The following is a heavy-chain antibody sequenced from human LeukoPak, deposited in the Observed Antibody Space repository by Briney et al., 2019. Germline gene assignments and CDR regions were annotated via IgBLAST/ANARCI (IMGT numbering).Heavy chain of an antibody. Sequence: SETLSLTCTVSGYSITSGYFWGWIRQPPGKGLEWIGSISQSGTTYYNPSLKSRITISHDTSKNQFSLKLTSVTAADTATYYCTREEGGMTVDYWGQGTLVTVSS. CDR3: TREEGGMTVDY. CDR1: GYSITSGYF. J-gene: IGHJ4*02. CDR2: ISQSGTT. V-gene: IGHV4-38-2*02. D-gene: IGHD1-1*01.